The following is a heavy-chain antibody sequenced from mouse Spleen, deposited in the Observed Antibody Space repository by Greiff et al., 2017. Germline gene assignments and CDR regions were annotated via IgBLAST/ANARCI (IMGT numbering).Heavy chain of an antibody. CDR3: ARHPYYFDY. CDR2: INSNGGST. V-gene: IGHV5-6-3*01. J-gene: IGHJ2*01. CDR1: GFTFSSYG. Sequence: EVKLVESGGGLVQPGGSLKLSCAASGFTFSSYGMSWVRQTPDKRLELVATINSNGGSTYYPDSVKGRFTISRDNAKNTLYLQMSSLKSEDTAMYYCARHPYYFDYWGQGTTLTVSS.